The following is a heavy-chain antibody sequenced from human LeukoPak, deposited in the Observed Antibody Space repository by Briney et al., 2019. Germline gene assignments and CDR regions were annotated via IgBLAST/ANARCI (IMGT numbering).Heavy chain of an antibody. CDR3: AKDLYDYVWGSYRRDAFDI. CDR2: ISYDGSNK. Sequence: GGSLRLSCAASGFTFSSYGMHWVRQAPGKGLEWVAVISYDGSNKYYADSVKGRFTISRDNSKNTLYLQMNSLRAEDTAVYYCAKDLYDYVWGSYRRDAFDIWGQGTMVTVSS. V-gene: IGHV3-30*18. D-gene: IGHD3-16*02. J-gene: IGHJ3*02. CDR1: GFTFSSYG.